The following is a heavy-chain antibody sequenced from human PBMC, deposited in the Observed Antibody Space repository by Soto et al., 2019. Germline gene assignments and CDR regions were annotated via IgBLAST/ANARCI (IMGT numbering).Heavy chain of an antibody. CDR2: IYYSGSA. CDR1: GYSISSSNR. Sequence: QVQLQESGPGLVKPSDTLSLICAVSGYSISSSNRWGWIRQPPGKGLEWIGNIYYSGSAYYNPSLKSRVTMSVDTSKNQFSLKLTSVTAVDTAVYYCARGDYAKAFDIWGHGTTVTVSS. D-gene: IGHD2-2*01. V-gene: IGHV4-28*03. J-gene: IGHJ3*02. CDR3: ARGDYAKAFDI.